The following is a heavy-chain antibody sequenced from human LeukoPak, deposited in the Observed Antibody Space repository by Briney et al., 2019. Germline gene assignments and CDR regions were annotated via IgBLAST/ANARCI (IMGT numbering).Heavy chain of an antibody. V-gene: IGHV3-11*01. J-gene: IGHJ6*03. CDR2: ISSSGSTI. CDR3: AKDGGGYYSSGTQYYYYMDV. D-gene: IGHD3-10*01. Sequence: NPGGSLRLSCAASGFTFSDYYMNWIRQAPGKGLEWVSYISSSGSTIYYADSVKGRFTISRDNAKNSLYLQMNSLRAEDTAVYYCAKDGGGYYSSGTQYYYYMDVWGKGTTVTISS. CDR1: GFTFSDYY.